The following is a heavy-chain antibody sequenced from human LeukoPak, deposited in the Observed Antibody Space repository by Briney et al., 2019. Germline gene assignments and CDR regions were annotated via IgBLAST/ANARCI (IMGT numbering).Heavy chain of an antibody. CDR3: AKAGGLQQLVSWFDP. D-gene: IGHD6-13*01. CDR2: IKQDGSEK. J-gene: IGHJ5*02. Sequence: PGGSLRLSCAASGFTFSSYWMSWVRQAPGKGLEWVANIKQDGSEKYYVDSVKGRFTISRDNAKNSLYLQMNSLRAEDTALYYCAKAGGLQQLVSWFDPWGQGTLVTVSS. V-gene: IGHV3-7*03. CDR1: GFTFSSYW.